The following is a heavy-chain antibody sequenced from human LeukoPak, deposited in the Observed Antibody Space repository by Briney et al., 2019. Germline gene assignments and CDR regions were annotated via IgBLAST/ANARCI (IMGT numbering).Heavy chain of an antibody. D-gene: IGHD3-10*01. CDR2: INSDGSST. J-gene: IGHJ6*02. V-gene: IGHV3-74*01. CDR3: ARDRGRRATMVRGVISGYYYYGMDV. Sequence: GGSLRLSCAASGFTFSSYWMHWVRQAPGKGLVWVSRINSDGSSTSYADSVKGRFTISRDNAKNTLYLQMNSLRAEDTAVYYCARDRGRRATMVRGVISGYYYYGMDVWGQGTTVTVSS. CDR1: GFTFSSYW.